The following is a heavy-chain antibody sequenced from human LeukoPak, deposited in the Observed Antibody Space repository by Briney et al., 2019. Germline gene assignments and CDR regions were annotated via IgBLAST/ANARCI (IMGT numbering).Heavy chain of an antibody. CDR2: ISGNGGRT. Sequence: PGGSLRLSCAASGFTFSSYAMSWVRQAPGKGLEWVSVISGNGGRTYYADSVKGRFTISRDNTKNTLYLQMNSLRAEDTAVYYCARDPPYSSGWYLAQYFDYWGQGTLVTVSS. J-gene: IGHJ4*02. V-gene: IGHV3-23*01. D-gene: IGHD6-19*01. CDR3: ARDPPYSSGWYLAQYFDY. CDR1: GFTFSSYA.